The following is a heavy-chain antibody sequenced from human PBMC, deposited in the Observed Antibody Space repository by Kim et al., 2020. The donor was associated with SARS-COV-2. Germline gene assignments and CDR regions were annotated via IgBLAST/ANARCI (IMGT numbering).Heavy chain of an antibody. CDR3: ARDQTGYYRYNWFDP. Sequence: ASVKVSCKASGYTFTSYAMHWVRQAPGQRLEWMGWINAGNGNTKYSQKFQGRVTITRDTSASTAYMELSSLRSEDTAVYYCARDQTGYYRYNWFDPWGQGTLVTVSS. CDR2: INAGNGNT. D-gene: IGHD3-9*01. CDR1: GYTFTSYA. V-gene: IGHV1-3*01. J-gene: IGHJ5*02.